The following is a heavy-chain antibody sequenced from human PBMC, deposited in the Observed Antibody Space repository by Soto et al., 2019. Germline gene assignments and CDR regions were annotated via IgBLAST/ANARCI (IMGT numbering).Heavy chain of an antibody. J-gene: IGHJ4*02. CDR3: ARDGYYYDSSGYYYYFDY. V-gene: IGHV1-69*12. Sequence: QVQLVQSGAEVKKPGSSMKVSCEASGGTFSSYAISCVRQAPGQGLEWMGGIIPIFGTANYAQKFQGRVTITADESTSTAYMELSSLRSEDTAVYYCARDGYYYDSSGYYYYFDYWGQGTLVTVSS. D-gene: IGHD3-22*01. CDR1: GGTFSSYA. CDR2: IIPIFGTA.